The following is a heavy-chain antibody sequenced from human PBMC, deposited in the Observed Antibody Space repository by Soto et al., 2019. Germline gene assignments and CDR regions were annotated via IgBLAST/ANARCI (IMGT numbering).Heavy chain of an antibody. CDR2: ISGGGGST. J-gene: IGHJ4*02. Sequence: EVQLLESGGGLVQPGGSLRLSCAASGFTFSSYAMSWVRQAPGKGLEWVSGISGGGGSTYYADSVKGRFTISRDNSKNTLYLQMNSLRAEDTAVYYCAKDQVSGSGYYYFDYWGQGTLVTVSS. D-gene: IGHD3-22*01. CDR1: GFTFSSYA. CDR3: AKDQVSGSGYYYFDY. V-gene: IGHV3-23*01.